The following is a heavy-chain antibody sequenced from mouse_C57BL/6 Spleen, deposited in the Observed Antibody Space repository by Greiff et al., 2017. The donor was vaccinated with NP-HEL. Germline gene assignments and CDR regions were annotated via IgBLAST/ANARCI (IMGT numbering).Heavy chain of an antibody. CDR2: IDPENGDT. J-gene: IGHJ4*01. CDR3: TTGEGGMDY. V-gene: IGHV14-4*01. CDR1: GFNIKDDY. Sequence: VQLKQSGAELVRPGASVKLSCTASGFNIKDDYMHWVKQRPEQGLEWIGWIDPENGDTEYASKFQGKATITADTSSNTAYLQLSSLTSEDTAVYYCTTGEGGMDYWGQGTSVTVSS.